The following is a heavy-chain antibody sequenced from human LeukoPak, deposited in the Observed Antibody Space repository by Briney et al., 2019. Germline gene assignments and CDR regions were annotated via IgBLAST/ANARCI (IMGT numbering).Heavy chain of an antibody. V-gene: IGHV4-39*07. CDR2: IYYSGST. Sequence: KPSETLSLTCTVSGGSISSSSYYWGWIRQPPGKGLEWIGSIYYSGSTYYNPSLKSRVTISVDTSKNQFSLKLSSVTAADTAVYYCARVGSSGWSYYYYYYMDVWGKGTTVTVSS. CDR1: GGSISSSSYY. J-gene: IGHJ6*03. D-gene: IGHD6-19*01. CDR3: ARVGSSGWSYYYYYYMDV.